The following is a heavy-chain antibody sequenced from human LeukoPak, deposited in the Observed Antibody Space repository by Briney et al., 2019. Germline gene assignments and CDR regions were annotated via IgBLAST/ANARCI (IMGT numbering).Heavy chain of an antibody. CDR1: GFTFDDYA. J-gene: IGHJ4*02. CDR2: ISYDGSNK. D-gene: IGHD5-18*01. CDR3: ARDGRGGIQLWLPLDY. Sequence: GGSLRLSCAASGFTFDDYAMHWVRQAPGKGLEWVAVISYDGSNKYYADSVKGRFTISRDNSKNTLYLQMNSLRAEDTAVYYCARDGRGGIQLWLPLDYWGQGTLVTVSS. V-gene: IGHV3-30*04.